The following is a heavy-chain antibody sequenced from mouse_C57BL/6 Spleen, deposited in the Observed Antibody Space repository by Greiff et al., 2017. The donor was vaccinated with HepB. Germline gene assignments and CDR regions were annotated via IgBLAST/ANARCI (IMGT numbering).Heavy chain of an antibody. V-gene: IGHV1-20*01. CDR1: GYSFTGYF. D-gene: IGHD1-1*01. CDR3: AREGITTVVGGY. CDR2: INPYNGDT. J-gene: IGHJ2*01. Sequence: EVQLQQSGPELVKPGDSVKISCKASGYSFTGYFMNWVMQSHGKSLEWIGRINPYNGDTFYNQKFKGKATLTVDKSSSTAHMELRSLTSEDSAVYYCAREGITTVVGGYWGQGTTLTVSS.